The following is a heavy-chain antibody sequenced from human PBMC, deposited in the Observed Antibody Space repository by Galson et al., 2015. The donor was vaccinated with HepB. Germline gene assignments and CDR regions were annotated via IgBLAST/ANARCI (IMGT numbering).Heavy chain of an antibody. D-gene: IGHD3-10*01. CDR2: ISYDGTEK. J-gene: IGHJ5*02. CDR1: DFTFNTYT. V-gene: IGHV3-30-3*01. CDR3: ATGGPYHGLGNFSPFDP. Sequence: SLRLSCAASDFTFNTYTMHWARQPPGKGLEWVAVISYDGTEKYYANSVKGRFIISRDSSKNTLYLQMNTLRLEDTAVYYCATGGPYHGLGNFSPFDPWGHGTLVTVSS.